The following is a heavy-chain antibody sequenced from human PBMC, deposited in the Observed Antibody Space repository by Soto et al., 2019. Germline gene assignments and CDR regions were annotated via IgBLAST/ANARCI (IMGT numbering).Heavy chain of an antibody. J-gene: IGHJ6*02. CDR3: ARALGVEGGMDV. CDR2: IIPILGIA. CDR1: GGTFSSYT. Sequence: QVQLVQSGAEVKKPGSSVKVSCKASGGTFSSYTISWVRQAPGQGLEWMGRIIPILGIANYAQKFQGRVTITADKATSTAYMELSSLRSEDTAVYYCARALGVEGGMDVWGQGTTVTVSS. V-gene: IGHV1-69*02.